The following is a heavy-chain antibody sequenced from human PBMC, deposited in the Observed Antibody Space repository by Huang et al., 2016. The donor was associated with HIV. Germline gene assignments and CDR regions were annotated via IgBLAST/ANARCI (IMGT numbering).Heavy chain of an antibody. CDR2: IYSSGNT. CDR3: ARGFDILVDRFDF. V-gene: IGHV4-59*02. D-gene: IGHD3-9*01. J-gene: IGHJ4*02. Sequence: QVQLQESGPGLVKPSETLSLACSVSGDSVSNHYWNWIRQTPGKGLEWIGRIYSSGNTIYTPSLKNRVSFSLDTSKKQFALNVTSVTAADTAVYYCARGFDILVDRFDFWGQGTLVTVSS. CDR1: GDSVSNHY.